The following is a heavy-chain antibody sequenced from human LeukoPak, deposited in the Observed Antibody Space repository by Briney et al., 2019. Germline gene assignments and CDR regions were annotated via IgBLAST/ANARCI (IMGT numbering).Heavy chain of an antibody. CDR2: INSDGSST. CDR3: AGSTVTHYYYGMDV. CDR1: GFTFSSYW. D-gene: IGHD4-17*01. J-gene: IGHJ6*04. V-gene: IGHV3-74*01. Sequence: GGSLRLSCAASGFTFSSYWMHWVRQAPGTGLVWVSRINSDGSSTSYADPVKGRFTISRDNAKNTLYLQMNSLRAEDTAVYYCAGSTVTHYYYGMDVWGKGTTVTVSS.